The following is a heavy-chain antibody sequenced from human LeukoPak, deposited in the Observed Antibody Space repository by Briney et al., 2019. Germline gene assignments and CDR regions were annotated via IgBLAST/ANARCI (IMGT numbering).Heavy chain of an antibody. D-gene: IGHD2-21*01. CDR2: IYTSGST. J-gene: IGHJ4*02. CDR1: GGSISSGSYY. V-gene: IGHV4-61*02. CDR3: ARGVVIAPQTFDY. Sequence: PSQTLSLTCTVSGGSISSGSYYWSWIRQPAGKGLEWIGRIYTSGSTNYNPSLKSRVTISADTSKNQFSLKLSSVTAADTAVYYCARGVVIAPQTFDYWGQGTLVTVSS.